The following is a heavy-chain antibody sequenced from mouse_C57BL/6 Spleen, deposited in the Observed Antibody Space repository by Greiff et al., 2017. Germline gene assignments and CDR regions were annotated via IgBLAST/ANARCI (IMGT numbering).Heavy chain of an antibody. V-gene: IGHV1-80*01. CDR2: IYPGDGDT. CDR1: GYAFSSYW. CDR3: ARPHYYGSTSFDY. D-gene: IGHD1-1*01. Sequence: QVQLQQSGAELVKPGASVKISCKASGYAFSSYWMNWVKQRPGKGLEWIGQIYPGDGDTNYNGKFKGKATLTAAKSSSTAYMQLSSLTSEDSAVYFCARPHYYGSTSFDYWGQGTTLTVSS. J-gene: IGHJ2*01.